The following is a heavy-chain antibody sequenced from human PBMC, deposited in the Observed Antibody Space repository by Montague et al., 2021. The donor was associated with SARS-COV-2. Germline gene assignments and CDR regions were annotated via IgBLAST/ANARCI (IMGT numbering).Heavy chain of an antibody. V-gene: IGHV4-59*01. Sequence: SETRSLTCTVSGGSIGSYYWSWLRQPPGKGLEWIGYIYYRGTTNYNPSLESRVTMSVDTSKNQFSLNLSSVTAADTAMYYCARELQYNWFDPWGQGTLVTVSS. CDR1: GGSIGSYY. J-gene: IGHJ5*02. CDR3: ARELQYNWFDP. CDR2: IYYRGTT. D-gene: IGHD2-21*02.